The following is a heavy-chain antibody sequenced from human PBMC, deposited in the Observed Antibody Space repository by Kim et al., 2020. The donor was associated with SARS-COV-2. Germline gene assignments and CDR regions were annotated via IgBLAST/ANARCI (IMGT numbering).Heavy chain of an antibody. CDR2: ISYDGSNK. CDR3: ASLIAAAIKVPYYGMDV. V-gene: IGHV3-30*04. Sequence: GGSLRLSCAASGFTFSSYAMHWVRQAPGKGLEWVAVISYDGSNKYYADSVKGRFTISRDNSKNTLYLQMNSLRAEDTAVYYCASLIAAAIKVPYYGMDVWGQGTTVTVSS. J-gene: IGHJ6*02. CDR1: GFTFSSYA. D-gene: IGHD6-13*01.